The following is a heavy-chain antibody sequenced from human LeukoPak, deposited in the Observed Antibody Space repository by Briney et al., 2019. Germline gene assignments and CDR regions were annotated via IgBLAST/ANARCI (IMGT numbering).Heavy chain of an antibody. V-gene: IGHV3-53*01. D-gene: IGHD1-26*01. J-gene: IGHJ4*02. Sequence: PGGSLRLSCAASGFTVSSNYMSWVRQAPGKGLEWVSVIFSGGTTYYADSVKGRFTISRDNSKNTLYLQMNSLRAEDTAVYYCARSVGSERDFDYWGQGTLVTVSS. CDR3: ARSVGSERDFDY. CDR2: IFSGGTT. CDR1: GFTVSSNY.